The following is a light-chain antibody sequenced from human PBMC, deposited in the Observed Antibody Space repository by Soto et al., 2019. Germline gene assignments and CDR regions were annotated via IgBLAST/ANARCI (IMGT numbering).Light chain of an antibody. CDR1: QSISSR. CDR2: DAS. Sequence: DIPMTQSPSTLSAFVGDRVTITCRASQSISSRLAWYQQKPGKAPNLLIYDASSLESGVPSRFGGSGSGTEFTLTISSLQPDDLATYYCQQYYGYSRTFGQGTKVGIK. J-gene: IGKJ1*01. CDR3: QQYYGYSRT. V-gene: IGKV1-5*01.